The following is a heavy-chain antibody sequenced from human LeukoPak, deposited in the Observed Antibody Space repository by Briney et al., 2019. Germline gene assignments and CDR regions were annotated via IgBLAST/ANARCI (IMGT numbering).Heavy chain of an antibody. CDR3: ARNTPSVRVDI. Sequence: PSETLSLTCAVYGGSFSGYYWSWLRQPPGKGLEWIGGINHSGSTNYNPSLRSRVTISVDTSKNQFSLKLSSVTAADTAVYYCARNTPSVRVDIWGQGTMVTVSS. V-gene: IGHV4-34*01. D-gene: IGHD5/OR15-5a*01. J-gene: IGHJ3*02. CDR1: GGSFSGYY. CDR2: INHSGST.